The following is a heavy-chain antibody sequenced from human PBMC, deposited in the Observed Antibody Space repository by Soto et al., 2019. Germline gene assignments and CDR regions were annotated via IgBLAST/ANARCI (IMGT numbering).Heavy chain of an antibody. CDR1: GYTFTSYS. CDR2: INTYNGNT. J-gene: IGHJ4*02. V-gene: IGHV1-18*01. D-gene: IGHD2-2*01. Sequence: ASVKVSCKASGYTFTSYSITWVRQAPGQGLEWMGWINTYNGNTNYAQKLQGRVTMTTDTSTSTAYMELRSLRSDDTAVYYCARAPIGYCSSTSCQNSPFDYWGQGTLVTVSS. CDR3: ARAPIGYCSSTSCQNSPFDY.